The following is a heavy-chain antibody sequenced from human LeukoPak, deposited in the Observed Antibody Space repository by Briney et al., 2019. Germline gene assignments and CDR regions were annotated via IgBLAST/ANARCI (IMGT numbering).Heavy chain of an antibody. V-gene: IGHV3-23*01. CDR2: ISGSGGST. CDR1: GFTFSSYA. Sequence: GGSLRLSCAASGFTFSSYAMSWVLQAPGKGLEWVSAISGSGGSTYYADSVKGRFTISRDNSKNTLYLQMNSLRAEDTAVYYCASLVRGVIPSMEFDPWGQGTLVTVSS. CDR3: ASLVRGVIPSMEFDP. J-gene: IGHJ5*02. D-gene: IGHD3-10*01.